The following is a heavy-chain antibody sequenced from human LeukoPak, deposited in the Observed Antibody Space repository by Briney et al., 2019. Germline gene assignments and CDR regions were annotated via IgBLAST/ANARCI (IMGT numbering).Heavy chain of an antibody. Sequence: GESLQISCQGSGYNFTSYWIAWVRQMPGKGLEWMGIIYPDDSDTRYSPSFQGQVTISADKSISTAYLQWSSLKASDTAMYYCARRSYGGKDFDYWGQGTLVTVSS. D-gene: IGHD4-23*01. CDR2: IYPDDSDT. V-gene: IGHV5-51*01. CDR3: ARRSYGGKDFDY. CDR1: GYNFTSYW. J-gene: IGHJ4*02.